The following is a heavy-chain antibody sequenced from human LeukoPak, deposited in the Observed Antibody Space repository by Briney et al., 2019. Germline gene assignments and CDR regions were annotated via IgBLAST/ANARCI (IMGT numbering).Heavy chain of an antibody. CDR3: ARDDSRDCSGTSCYMEPDY. D-gene: IGHD2-2*02. J-gene: IGHJ4*02. Sequence: EASVKVSCKASGYTFTNYGISWVRQAPGQGLEWMGWISGYNGNTNYAQKLQGRVTMTTQTSTNTAYMELRSLRSDDTAVYYCARDDSRDCSGTSCYMEPDYWGQGTLVTVSA. CDR1: GYTFTNYG. V-gene: IGHV1-18*04. CDR2: ISGYNGNT.